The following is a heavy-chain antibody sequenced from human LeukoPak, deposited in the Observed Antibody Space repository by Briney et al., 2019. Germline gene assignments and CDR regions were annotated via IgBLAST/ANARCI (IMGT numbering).Heavy chain of an antibody. CDR1: GYTFNNYW. CDR2: IYPGDSDT. Sequence: NRGESLKISCMGSGYTFNNYWIVWVRQMPGKGLDWMGVIYPGDSDTRYSPSFEGQVTISADKSISTAYLQWNSLQASDTAMYYCARRVASSSGTFTGMDVWGQGTTVTVCS. J-gene: IGHJ6*02. D-gene: IGHD3-10*01. V-gene: IGHV5-51*01. CDR3: ARRVASSSGTFTGMDV.